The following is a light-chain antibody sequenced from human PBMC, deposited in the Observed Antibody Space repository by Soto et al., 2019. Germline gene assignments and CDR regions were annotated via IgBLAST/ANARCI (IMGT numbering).Light chain of an antibody. Sequence: DIQMTQSPSSLSASVGDRVTITCRASQSISSYLNWYQQKPGKAPKLLIYAASSLQSGVPSRFSGSGSGKDFTLTISSLQPEDFPNYYCQQSYSTLQFNFGPGTKVDIX. CDR1: QSISSY. CDR3: QQSYSTLQFN. CDR2: AAS. J-gene: IGKJ3*01. V-gene: IGKV1-39*01.